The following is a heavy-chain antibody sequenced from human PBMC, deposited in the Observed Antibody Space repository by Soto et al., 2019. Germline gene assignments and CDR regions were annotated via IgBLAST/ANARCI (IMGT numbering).Heavy chain of an antibody. V-gene: IGHV4-59*08. D-gene: IGHD5-18*01. J-gene: IGHJ4*02. Sequence: QVQLQESGPGLVKPSETLSLTCTVSGGSISSYYWSWIRQPPGKGLEWIGYIYYSGSTNYNPSLTRXVXIXXDTSKNQFSLKLSSVTAADTAVYYCARRYGSCFDYWGQGTLVTVSS. CDR1: GGSISSYY. CDR3: ARRYGSCFDY. CDR2: IYYSGST.